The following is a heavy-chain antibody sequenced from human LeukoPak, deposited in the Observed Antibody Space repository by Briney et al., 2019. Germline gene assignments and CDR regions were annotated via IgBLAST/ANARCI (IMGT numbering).Heavy chain of an antibody. CDR1: GGTFSSYA. Sequence: SVKVSCKASGGTFSSYAISWVRQAPGQGLEWMGGIIPIFGTANYAQKFQGRVTITADESTSTAYMELSSLRSEDTAVYYYASGGTDTRRSEYYFDYWGQGTLVTVSS. CDR2: IIPIFGTA. CDR3: ASGGTDTRRSEYYFDY. J-gene: IGHJ4*02. V-gene: IGHV1-69*01. D-gene: IGHD3-16*01.